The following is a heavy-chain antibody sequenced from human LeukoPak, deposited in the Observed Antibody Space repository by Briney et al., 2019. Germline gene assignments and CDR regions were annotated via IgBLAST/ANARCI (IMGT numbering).Heavy chain of an antibody. CDR2: IYYSGST. CDR3: ASLYGSGSYYPYYYYYMDV. V-gene: IGHV4-59*01. Sequence: SETLSLTCTVSGGSISSYYWSWIRQPPGKGLEWIGYIYYSGSTNYNPSLKSRVTISVDTSKNQFSLKPSSVTAADTAVYYCASLYGSGSYYPYYYYYMDVWGKGTTVTVSS. CDR1: GGSISSYY. J-gene: IGHJ6*03. D-gene: IGHD3-10*01.